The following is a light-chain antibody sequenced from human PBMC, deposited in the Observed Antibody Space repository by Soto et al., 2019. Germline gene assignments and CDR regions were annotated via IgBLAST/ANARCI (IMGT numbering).Light chain of an antibody. J-gene: IGKJ1*01. CDR1: QSVSNC. CDR2: DVS. Sequence: DIQMTQSPSTLSSSAGERVTLTCRASQSVSNCLAWYQQKPGHAPKLLIYDVSSLASGVPSRFSGSGSGTDFILNISRLQPDDFATYYCQQYDSYPWTFGQGTKVEMK. CDR3: QQYDSYPWT. V-gene: IGKV1-5*01.